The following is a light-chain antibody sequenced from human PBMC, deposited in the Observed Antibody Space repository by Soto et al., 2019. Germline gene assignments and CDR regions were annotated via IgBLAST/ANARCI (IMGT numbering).Light chain of an antibody. V-gene: IGKV3-20*01. Sequence: EIVMTQSPATLSLSPGERATLSCRASQSVSSSYLACYQQKPGQAPRLLIYGTSSRATAIPDRFSGSGSGTDFTLTISRLEPEDFAVYYCQQYDSSSWTFGQGTKVEIE. J-gene: IGKJ1*01. CDR1: QSVSSSY. CDR2: GTS. CDR3: QQYDSSSWT.